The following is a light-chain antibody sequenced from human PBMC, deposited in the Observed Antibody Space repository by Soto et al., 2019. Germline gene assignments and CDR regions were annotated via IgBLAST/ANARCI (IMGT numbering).Light chain of an antibody. J-gene: IGKJ1*01. Sequence: IVLTQSPGTLSLSPGERVTLSCRASQSVTTRLAWYQHKPGQAPRLLMSGASSRASGVPDRFSGSGSGTDFTLTISRLEPEDFAVYYCQQYGSSGTFGQGTKVDIK. CDR1: QSVTTR. CDR3: QQYGSSGT. V-gene: IGKV3-20*01. CDR2: GAS.